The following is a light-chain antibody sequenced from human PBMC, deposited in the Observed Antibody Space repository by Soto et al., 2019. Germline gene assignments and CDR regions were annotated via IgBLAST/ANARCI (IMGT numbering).Light chain of an antibody. J-gene: IGLJ1*01. CDR2: EVS. CDR3: SSYTTSTTYV. V-gene: IGLV2-14*01. CDR1: SSDVGGYNY. Sequence: SALTQPASVSGSRGQSITISSTGTSSDVGGYNYVSWYQQHPGKAPKLLIYEVSSRPSGASDRFSGSKSGNTASLTISWLQAEDEADYYCSSYTTSTTYVFGTGTKVTVL.